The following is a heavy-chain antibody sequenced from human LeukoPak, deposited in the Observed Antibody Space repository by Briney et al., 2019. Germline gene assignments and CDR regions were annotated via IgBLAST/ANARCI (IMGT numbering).Heavy chain of an antibody. Sequence: GGSLRLSCAASGFTFSNYWMYWVRQAPGKGLVWVSRISSDGSSTTYADSVKGRFTMSRDNAKNTLYLQINSLRAEDTAVYYCARAILGAAAPWGQGTLVTVSS. J-gene: IGHJ5*02. CDR1: GFTFSNYW. D-gene: IGHD6-13*01. CDR2: ISSDGSST. V-gene: IGHV3-74*01. CDR3: ARAILGAAAP.